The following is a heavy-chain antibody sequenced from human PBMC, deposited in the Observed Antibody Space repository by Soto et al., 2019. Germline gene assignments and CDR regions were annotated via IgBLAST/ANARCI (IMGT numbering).Heavy chain of an antibody. CDR2: ISGSGGST. CDR1: GFTFSSYA. Sequence: GGSLRLSCAASGFTFSSYAMSWVRQAPGKGLEWVSAISGSGGSTYYADSVKGRFTISRDNSKNTLYLQMNSLRAEDTAVYYCAKDPVSDWLLSAGTLRRDYWGQGTLVTVSS. D-gene: IGHD3-9*01. J-gene: IGHJ4*02. V-gene: IGHV3-23*01. CDR3: AKDPVSDWLLSAGTLRRDY.